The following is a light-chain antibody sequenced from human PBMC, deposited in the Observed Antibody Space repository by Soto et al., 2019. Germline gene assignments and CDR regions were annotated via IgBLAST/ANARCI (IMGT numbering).Light chain of an antibody. V-gene: IGKV3D-20*01. CDR2: DAS. J-gene: IGKJ1*01. CDR1: QSLSSSY. CDR3: QQYGSSRGA. Sequence: IVFTQSPATVSLSPGERATLSCGASQSLSSSYLAWYQQKPGLAPRLLIYDASSRATGIPDRFSGSGSGTDFTLTISRLEPEDFAVYYCQQYGSSRGAFGQGTKVDI.